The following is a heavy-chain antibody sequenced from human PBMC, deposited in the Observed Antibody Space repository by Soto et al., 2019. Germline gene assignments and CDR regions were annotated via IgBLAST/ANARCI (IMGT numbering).Heavy chain of an antibody. CDR1: GASVSSGSFY. Sequence: PSETLSLTCTVSGASVSSGSFYWSWIRQPPGKGLEWIGYIYYTGSTNYSPSLKSGVTILVDTSKNQFSLKLTSVTAADTAVYYCARAGDPIFGVWGTYRYPTWFDPWGQGTLVTVSS. CDR2: IYYTGST. CDR3: ARAGDPIFGVWGTYRYPTWFDP. J-gene: IGHJ5*02. V-gene: IGHV4-61*01. D-gene: IGHD3-16*02.